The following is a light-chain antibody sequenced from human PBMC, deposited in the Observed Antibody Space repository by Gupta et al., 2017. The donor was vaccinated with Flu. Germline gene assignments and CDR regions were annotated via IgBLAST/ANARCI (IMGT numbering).Light chain of an antibody. CDR3: SSYTSSSTLYV. J-gene: IGLJ1*01. V-gene: IGLV2-14*01. CDR1: SSDVGGYNY. Sequence: QSALTQPASVSGSPGRSITISCTGTSSDVGGYNYVSWYQQHPGKAPKLMIYVVSNRPSGVSNRFSGSKSGNTASLAISGLQAEDEADYYCSSYTSSSTLYVFGTGTKVTVL. CDR2: VVS.